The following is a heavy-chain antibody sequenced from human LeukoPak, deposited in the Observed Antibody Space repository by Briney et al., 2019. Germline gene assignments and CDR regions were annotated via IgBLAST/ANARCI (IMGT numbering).Heavy chain of an antibody. V-gene: IGHV3-15*01. J-gene: IGHJ5*02. CDR2: IKSNTDGGTA. Sequence: GWSLRLSCAASGFTFSNAWMNWVRQAPGKGLEWVGRIKSNTDGGTADYAAPVKGRFTISRDDSKNTLYLQMNSLRTEGTAVYYCTTGRIAWGQGTLVTVSS. CDR1: GFTFSNAW. D-gene: IGHD1-14*01. CDR3: TTGRIA.